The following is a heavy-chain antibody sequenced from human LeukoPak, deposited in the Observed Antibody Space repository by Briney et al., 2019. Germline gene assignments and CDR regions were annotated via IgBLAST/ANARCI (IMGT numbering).Heavy chain of an antibody. CDR3: TSQLQLLTFFDY. D-gene: IGHD6-13*01. J-gene: IGHJ4*02. V-gene: IGHV3-15*01. Sequence: GGSLRLSCAASGFTFINAWMAWVRQAPGKGLEWVSRIKAKAHGGTTDYAAPVKGRFTISRDDSKNTLYLQMNSLKTEDTAVYYCTSQLQLLTFFDYWGQGTLVTVSS. CDR2: IKAKAHGGTT. CDR1: GFTFINAW.